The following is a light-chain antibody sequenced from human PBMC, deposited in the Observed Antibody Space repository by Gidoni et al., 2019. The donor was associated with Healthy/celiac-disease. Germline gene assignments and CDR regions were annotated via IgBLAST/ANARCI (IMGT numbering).Light chain of an antibody. V-gene: IGKV1-33*01. CDR1: QDISNY. Sequence: DIQMTQSPPSLSASVGDRVTITCQASQDISNYLNWYQQKPGKAPKLLIYDASNLETGVPSRVSGSGSGTDFTFTISSLQPEDIATYYCQQYDNLPLTFGGGTKVEIK. J-gene: IGKJ4*01. CDR3: QQYDNLPLT. CDR2: DAS.